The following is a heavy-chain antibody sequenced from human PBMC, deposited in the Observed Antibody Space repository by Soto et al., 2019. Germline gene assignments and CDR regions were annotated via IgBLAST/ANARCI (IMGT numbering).Heavy chain of an antibody. CDR1: GFTFSSSA. CDR3: AREDPVAAVSSEPHFDY. CDR2: ISGSGGRT. D-gene: IGHD2-21*01. Sequence: EVQLLESGGGLVQPGGSLRLSCAASGFTFSSSAMSWVRQGPGKGLEWVSAISGSGGRTYYTDSVKGRFTVSRDNAKNTLYLHMSSLRAEDTAVYYCAREDPVAAVSSEPHFDYWGQGTLVTVSS. V-gene: IGHV3-23*01. J-gene: IGHJ4*02.